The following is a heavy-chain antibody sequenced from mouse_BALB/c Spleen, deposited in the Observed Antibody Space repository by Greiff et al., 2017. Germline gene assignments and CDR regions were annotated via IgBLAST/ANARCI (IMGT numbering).Heavy chain of an antibody. CDR1: GYTFTSYW. D-gene: IGHD1-1*01. CDR2: INPSTGYT. J-gene: IGHJ2*01. V-gene: IGHV1-7*01. CDR3: AVSTTVVATGFDY. Sequence: VHLAESGAELAKPGASVKMSCKASGYTFTSYWMHWVKQRPGQGLEWIGYINPSTGYTEYNQKFKDKATLTADKSSSTAYMQLSSLTSEDSAVYYCAVSTTVVATGFDYWGQGTTLTVSS.